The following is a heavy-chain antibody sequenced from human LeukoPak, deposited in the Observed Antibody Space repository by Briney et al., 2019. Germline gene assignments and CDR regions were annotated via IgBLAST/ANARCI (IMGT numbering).Heavy chain of an antibody. CDR1: GFTFSSYA. CDR2: ISGSGNRT. Sequence: GGSLRLSCAASGFTFSSYAMSWVRQAPGKGLEWVSSISGSGNRTYYADSVKGRFTISRDNSKNTLFLQMNSLRAEDTAVYYCARLGYSSSWYPDYWGQGTLVTVSS. V-gene: IGHV3-23*01. J-gene: IGHJ4*02. D-gene: IGHD6-13*01. CDR3: ARLGYSSSWYPDY.